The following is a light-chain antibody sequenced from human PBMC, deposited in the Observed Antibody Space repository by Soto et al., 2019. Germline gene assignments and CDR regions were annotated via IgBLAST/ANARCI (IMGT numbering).Light chain of an antibody. J-gene: IGKJ2*01. CDR3: HQYNNWPPMHT. CDR2: AAS. CDR1: QSISNN. V-gene: IGKV3-15*01. Sequence: IVMTQSPATLSVFPGERATLSCRASQSISNNLAWLQQKPGQAPRLLIYAASTRATGVPARFSGSGSGTDITLTISSLQPEDFAVYYCHQYNNWPPMHTFGQGTKLEIK.